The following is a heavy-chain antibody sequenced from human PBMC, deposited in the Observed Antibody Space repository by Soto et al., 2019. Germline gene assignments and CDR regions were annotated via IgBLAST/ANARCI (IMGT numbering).Heavy chain of an antibody. J-gene: IGHJ4*02. CDR2: IIPIFGTA. D-gene: IGHD3-10*01. CDR3: ARGRPPLAIINRGNFYY. Sequence: QVQLVQSGAEVKKPGSSVKVSCKASGGTFSSYAISWVRQAPGQGLEWMGGIIPIFGTANYAQNFQGRVTLTADESTSTAYMELSSLRSEDTAVYYCARGRPPLAIINRGNFYYWGQGTLVTVSS. V-gene: IGHV1-69*01. CDR1: GGTFSSYA.